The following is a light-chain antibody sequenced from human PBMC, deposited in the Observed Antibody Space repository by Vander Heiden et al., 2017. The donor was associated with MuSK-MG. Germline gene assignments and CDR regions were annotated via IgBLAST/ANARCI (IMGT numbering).Light chain of an antibody. CDR2: AAS. CDR3: QQSYSTPIT. Sequence: DIQMTQSPSSLSASVGDRVTITCRASQSISSYLNWYQQKPGKAPNLLIYAASSLQTGVPSRFSGSGSGTDFTLTISSLQPEDFATYYCQQSYSTPITFGQGTRLDIE. J-gene: IGKJ5*01. V-gene: IGKV1-39*01. CDR1: QSISSY.